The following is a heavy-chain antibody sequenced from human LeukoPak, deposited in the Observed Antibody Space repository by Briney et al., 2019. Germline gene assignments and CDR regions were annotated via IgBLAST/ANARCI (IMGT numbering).Heavy chain of an antibody. J-gene: IGHJ4*02. CDR1: GYSFTSYW. CDR2: IYPGDSDT. Sequence: GESLKISCKGSGYSFTSYWIGWVRQMPGKGLEWMGIIYPGDSDTRYSPSFQGQVTISADKSISTAYLQWNSLKASDTAMYYCARRTSYYYGSGSYYIPPTYYFDYWGQGTLVTVSS. V-gene: IGHV5-51*01. D-gene: IGHD3-10*01. CDR3: ARRTSYYYGSGSYYIPPTYYFDY.